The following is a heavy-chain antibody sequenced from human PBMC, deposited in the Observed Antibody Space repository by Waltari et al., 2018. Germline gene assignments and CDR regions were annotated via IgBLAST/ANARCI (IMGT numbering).Heavy chain of an antibody. V-gene: IGHV3-9*01. Sequence: EVQLVESGGGLVQPGRSLRLSCAASGFTFDDYAMHWVRQAPGKGLEWVSGISWNSGSIGYADSVKGRFTISRDNAKNSLYLQMNSLRAEDTAVYYCASSTIPLGYWGQGTLVTVSS. J-gene: IGHJ4*02. CDR1: GFTFDDYA. D-gene: IGHD2-21*01. CDR2: ISWNSGSI. CDR3: ASSTIPLGY.